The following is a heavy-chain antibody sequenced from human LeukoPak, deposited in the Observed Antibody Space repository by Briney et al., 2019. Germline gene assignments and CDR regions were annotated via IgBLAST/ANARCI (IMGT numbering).Heavy chain of an antibody. Sequence: PGRSLRLSCAASGFTFSSYGMHWVRQAPGKGLEWVAVISYDVGKKYYADSLKGRLTISRDHPKNALYLHLNSLRAEDTAVYYCAKDDYYDTSRYRDWGQGTLVTVSS. J-gene: IGHJ4*02. CDR3: AKDDYYDTSRYRD. CDR1: GFTFSSYG. D-gene: IGHD3-22*01. V-gene: IGHV3-30*18. CDR2: ISYDVGKK.